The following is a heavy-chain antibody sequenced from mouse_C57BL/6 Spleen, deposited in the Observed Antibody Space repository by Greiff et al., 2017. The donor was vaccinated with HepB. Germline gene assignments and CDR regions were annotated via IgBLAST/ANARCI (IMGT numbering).Heavy chain of an antibody. D-gene: IGHD1-1*01. CDR3: TRTASSYYYDSSYDY. CDR1: GYTFTDYE. Sequence: VQLQESGAELVRPGASVTLSCKASGYTFTDYEMHWVKQTPVHGLEWIGAIDPETGGTAYNQKFKGKAILTADKSSSTAYMELRSLTSEDSAVYYCTRTASSYYYDSSYDYWGQGTTLTVSS. V-gene: IGHV1-15*01. J-gene: IGHJ2*01. CDR2: IDPETGGT.